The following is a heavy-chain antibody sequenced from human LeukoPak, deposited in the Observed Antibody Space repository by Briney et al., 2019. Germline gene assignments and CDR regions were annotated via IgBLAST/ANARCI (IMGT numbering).Heavy chain of an antibody. Sequence: SVKVSCKASGGTFSSYAISWVRQAPGQGLEWMGGIIPIFGTANYAQKFQGRVTITADESTSTAYMELSSLRSEDTAVYYCARVAGYYDSSGYYLDYWGQGTLVTVSS. D-gene: IGHD3-22*01. J-gene: IGHJ4*02. CDR2: IIPIFGTA. V-gene: IGHV1-69*13. CDR1: GGTFSSYA. CDR3: ARVAGYYDSSGYYLDY.